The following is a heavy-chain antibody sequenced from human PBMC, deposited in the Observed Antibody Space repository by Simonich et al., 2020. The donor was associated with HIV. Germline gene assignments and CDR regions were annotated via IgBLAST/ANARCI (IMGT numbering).Heavy chain of an antibody. V-gene: IGHV1-69*13. CDR3: AREDFGDYGGKHFDY. CDR1: GGTFSSYA. J-gene: IGHJ4*02. D-gene: IGHD4-17*01. Sequence: QVQLVQSESEVKKPGSSVKVSCKASGGTFSSYAISWVRQAPGQGLELMGGFIPICGTSNYAQKCHGRVTITVDESPSTAYMELNSLTSEDTARYYCAREDFGDYGGKHFDYWGQGTLVTVSS. CDR2: FIPICGTS.